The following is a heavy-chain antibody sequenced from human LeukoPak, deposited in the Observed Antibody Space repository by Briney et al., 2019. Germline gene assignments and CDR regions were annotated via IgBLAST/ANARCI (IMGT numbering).Heavy chain of an antibody. J-gene: IGHJ6*02. CDR3: ARDGRGVPAAMLGSKWETAENYYYYGMDV. CDR1: GYTFSSYG. D-gene: IGHD2-2*01. CDR2: ISANNGNT. Sequence: ASVKVSCKASGYTFSSYGISWVRQAPGQGLDWMGWISANNGNTNYAQKLQGRVTMTTDTSTSTAYMELRSLRSDDTAVYYCARDGRGVPAAMLGSKWETAENYYYYGMDVWGQGTTVTVSS. V-gene: IGHV1-18*01.